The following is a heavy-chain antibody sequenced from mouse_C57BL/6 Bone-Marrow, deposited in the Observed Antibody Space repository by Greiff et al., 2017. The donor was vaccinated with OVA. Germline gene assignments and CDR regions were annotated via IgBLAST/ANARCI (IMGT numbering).Heavy chain of an antibody. J-gene: IGHJ3*01. CDR3: AALYDGYYLFAY. Sequence: QVQLKESGAELVRPGTSVKVSCKASGYAFTNYLIEWVKQRPGQGLEWIGVINPGSGGTNYNEKFKGKATLTADKSSSTAYMQLSSLTSEDSAVYFCAALYDGYYLFAYWGQGTLVTVSA. CDR1: GYAFTNYL. V-gene: IGHV1-54*01. D-gene: IGHD2-3*01. CDR2: INPGSGGT.